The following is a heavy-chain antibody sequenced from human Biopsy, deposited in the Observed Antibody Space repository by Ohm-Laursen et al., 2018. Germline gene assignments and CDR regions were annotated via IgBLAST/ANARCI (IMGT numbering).Heavy chain of an antibody. CDR2: IYYSGST. V-gene: IGHV4-59*01. CDR1: GCSISSDY. J-gene: IGHJ5*02. D-gene: IGHD3-10*01. CDR3: ARDPYVSGSFGWFDP. Sequence: SETLSLTCTVSGCSISSDYWSWIRQTPGKGLGWIGYIYYSGSTNYNPSLKSRVTISVDTPKNQFSLRLNSVTAADTAVYYCARDPYVSGSFGWFDPWGQGIVITVSS.